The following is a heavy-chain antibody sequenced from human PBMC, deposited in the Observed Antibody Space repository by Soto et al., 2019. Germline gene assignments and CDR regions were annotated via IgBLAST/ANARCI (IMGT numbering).Heavy chain of an antibody. CDR3: ATGRQWLVLVY. CDR1: GGSFSGYY. CDR2: INHSGST. V-gene: IGHV4-34*01. J-gene: IGHJ4*02. Sequence: QVQLQQWGAGLLKPSETLSLTCAVYGGSFSGYYWSWIRQPPGKGLEWIGEINHSGSTSYNPSLKSRVTISVDTSKNQFSLNLSSVTAADTAVYYCATGRQWLVLVYRGQGTLVTVSS. D-gene: IGHD6-19*01.